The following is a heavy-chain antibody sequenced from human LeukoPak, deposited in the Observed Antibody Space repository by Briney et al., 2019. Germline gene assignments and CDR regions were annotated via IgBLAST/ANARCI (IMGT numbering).Heavy chain of an antibody. CDR1: GFTFSSYA. CDR3: ARGGYSSGWYVAFDI. CDR2: ISSNGGST. D-gene: IGHD6-19*01. Sequence: GALRLSCAASGFTFSSYAMHWVRQAPGKGLEYVSAISSNGGSTYYADSVKGRFTISRDNSKNTLYLQMGSLRAEDTAVYYCARGGYSSGWYVAFDIWGQGTMVTVSS. J-gene: IGHJ3*02. V-gene: IGHV3-64*02.